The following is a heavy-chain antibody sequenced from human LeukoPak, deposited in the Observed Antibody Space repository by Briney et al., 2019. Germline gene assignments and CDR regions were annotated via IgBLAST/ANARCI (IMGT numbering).Heavy chain of an antibody. CDR2: IYYSGST. J-gene: IGHJ5*02. CDR1: GGSISSHY. Sequence: SETLSLTCTVSGGSISSHYWIGIWQPPGKGLEWIGYIYYSGSTKYNPSLKSRVTISVDTSKNQFSLKLSSVTAADTAVYYCARSGRHYDSSGYWTWGQGTLVTVSS. V-gene: IGHV4-59*11. D-gene: IGHD3-22*01. CDR3: ARSGRHYDSSGYWT.